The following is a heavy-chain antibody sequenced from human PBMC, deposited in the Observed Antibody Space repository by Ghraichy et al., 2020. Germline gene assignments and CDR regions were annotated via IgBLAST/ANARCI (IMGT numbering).Heavy chain of an antibody. V-gene: IGHV4-59*02. CDR3: TRGPTALIDY. CDR1: GVSDDSFSSYY. CDR2: IYHSGST. D-gene: IGHD1-1*01. J-gene: IGHJ4*02. Sequence: ETLSLTCIVSGVSDDSFSSYYWSWIRQPPGKGLEWIGYIYHSGSTDYSPSFKSRVTMSLETSKKQFSLRLRSVTAADTAVYYCTRGPTALIDYWGRGALVTVSS.